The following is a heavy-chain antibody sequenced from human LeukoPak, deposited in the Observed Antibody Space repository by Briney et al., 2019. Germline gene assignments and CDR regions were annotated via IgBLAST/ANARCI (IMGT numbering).Heavy chain of an antibody. CDR2: MNPNSGNT. CDR1: GYTFTSYD. J-gene: IGHJ6*04. Sequence: ASVKVSCXASGYTFTSYDINWARQATGQGLEWMGWMNPNSGNTGYAQKFQGRVTMTRNTSISTAHMELSSLRSEDTAVYYCARGLYSSSSVDVWGKGTTVTVSS. CDR3: ARGLYSSSSVDV. D-gene: IGHD6-6*01. V-gene: IGHV1-8*01.